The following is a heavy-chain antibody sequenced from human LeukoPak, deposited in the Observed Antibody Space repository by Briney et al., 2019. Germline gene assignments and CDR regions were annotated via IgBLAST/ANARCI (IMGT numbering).Heavy chain of an antibody. D-gene: IGHD1-1*01. Sequence: PSETLSLTCAVSDDSIRNNYYWGWIRQPPGKGLEWIGSIYHSGSTYYNPSHKSRATISADTSKNQFSLKVNSVTAADTAVYYCVRDWNGDYFDYWGQGTLVTVSS. V-gene: IGHV4-38-2*02. CDR3: VRDWNGDYFDY. CDR2: IYHSGST. J-gene: IGHJ4*02. CDR1: DDSIRNNYY.